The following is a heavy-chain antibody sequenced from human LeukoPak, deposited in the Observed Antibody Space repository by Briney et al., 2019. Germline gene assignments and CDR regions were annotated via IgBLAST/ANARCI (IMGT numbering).Heavy chain of an antibody. CDR3: ARDYPPQVGARGDAFDI. D-gene: IGHD1-26*01. Sequence: GGSLRLSCAASGFTFSSYAMHWVRQAPGKGLEWVSYISSSGSTIYYADSVKGRFTISRDNAKNSLYLQMNSLRAEDTAVYYCARDYPPQVGARGDAFDIWGQGTMVTVSS. J-gene: IGHJ3*02. V-gene: IGHV3-48*04. CDR2: ISSSGSTI. CDR1: GFTFSSYA.